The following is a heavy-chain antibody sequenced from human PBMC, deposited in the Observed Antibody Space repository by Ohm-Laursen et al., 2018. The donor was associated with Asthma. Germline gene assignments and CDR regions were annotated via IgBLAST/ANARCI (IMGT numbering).Heavy chain of an antibody. Sequence: SSLRLSCAASGFTFSSYAMHWVRQAPGKGLEWVAVISYDGSNKYYADSVKGRFTISRDNSKNTLYLQMNSLRAEDTAVYYCARDTPYSSGWGRAFDIWGQGTMVTVSS. CDR3: ARDTPYSSGWGRAFDI. J-gene: IGHJ3*02. CDR2: ISYDGSNK. V-gene: IGHV3-30-3*01. CDR1: GFTFSSYA. D-gene: IGHD6-19*01.